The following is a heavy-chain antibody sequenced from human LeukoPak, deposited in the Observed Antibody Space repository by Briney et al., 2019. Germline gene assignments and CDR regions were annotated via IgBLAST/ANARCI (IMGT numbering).Heavy chain of an antibody. CDR3: ARHGGWYFDY. Sequence: SETLSLTCTASGGSISSYYWSWIRQPPGKGLEWIGYIYYSGSTNYNPSLKSRVTISVDTSKNQFSLKLSSVTAADTAVYYCARHGGWYFDYWGQGTLVTVSS. D-gene: IGHD6-19*01. CDR1: GGSISSYY. CDR2: IYYSGST. J-gene: IGHJ4*02. V-gene: IGHV4-59*08.